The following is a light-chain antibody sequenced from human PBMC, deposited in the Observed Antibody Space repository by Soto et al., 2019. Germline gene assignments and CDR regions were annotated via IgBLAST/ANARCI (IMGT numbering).Light chain of an antibody. J-gene: IGKJ1*01. CDR1: QSISSW. CDR3: QQYNSYPWT. V-gene: IGKV1-5*01. CDR2: DAS. Sequence: DIQITQSPSTLSAFLGDRVPITFRASQSISSWLAWYQQKPGKAPKLLIYDASSLESGVPSRFSGSGSGTEFTLTISSLQPDDFATYYCQQYNSYPWTFGQGTKVDI.